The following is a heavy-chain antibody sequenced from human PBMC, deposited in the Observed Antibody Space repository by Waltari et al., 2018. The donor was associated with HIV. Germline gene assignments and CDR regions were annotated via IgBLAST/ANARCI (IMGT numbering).Heavy chain of an antibody. J-gene: IGHJ5*02. V-gene: IGHV2-5*01. CDR3: VLNDESSGYLILPSRFDP. D-gene: IGHD3-22*01. CDR1: GFSLGTSALD. CDR2: IYWSDDE. Sequence: QITLKESGPTLIKPTQTLTLTSTFPGFSLGTSALDLGWLRQPPGKALEWLALIYWSDDERYNPALKTRLTITKYTSKTQVVLTMASMDPVDTATYDCVLNDESSGYLILPSRFDPWGQGTLVTVSS.